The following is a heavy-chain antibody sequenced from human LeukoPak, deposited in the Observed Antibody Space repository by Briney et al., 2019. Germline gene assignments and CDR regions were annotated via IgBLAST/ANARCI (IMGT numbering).Heavy chain of an antibody. CDR2: ISYSGNT. CDR1: GGSISSQY. CDR3: ARLRFLEWLFPWFDP. J-gene: IGHJ5*02. D-gene: IGHD3-3*01. Sequence: SETLSLTCTVSGGSISSQYWSWIRQTPGRGLEWVGYISYSGNTKYNPSLKSRVTISVDTSKNQFSLKLNSMTAADTSVYYCARLRFLEWLFPWFDPWGQGTLVTVSS. V-gene: IGHV4-59*08.